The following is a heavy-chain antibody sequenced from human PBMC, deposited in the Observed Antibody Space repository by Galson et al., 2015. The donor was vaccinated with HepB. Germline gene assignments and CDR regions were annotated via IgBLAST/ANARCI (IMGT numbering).Heavy chain of an antibody. CDR3: ARLVWGGRSNYFDY. D-gene: IGHD1-26*01. CDR2: TYYRTKWYS. Sequence: CAISGDSVSSIRAVWNWNRQTPLRGLEWLGRTYYRTKWYSDYAASVKSRMSINPDTSKNQFSLQLNAVTHEDAAVYFCARLVWGGRSNYFDYWGQASLVTVSS. J-gene: IGHJ4*02. CDR1: GDSVSSIRAV. V-gene: IGHV6-1*01.